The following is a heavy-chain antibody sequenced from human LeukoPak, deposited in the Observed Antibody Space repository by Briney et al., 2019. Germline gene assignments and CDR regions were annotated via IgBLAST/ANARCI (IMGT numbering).Heavy chain of an antibody. D-gene: IGHD3-16*01. CDR3: ARGLGGRIMITFGGGGGAFDY. V-gene: IGHV3-7*01. Sequence: PGGSLRLSCAASGFTFSSYWMSWVRQAPGKGLEWVANIKQDGSEKYYVDSVKGRFTISRDNAKNSLYLQMNSLRAEDTAVYYCARGLGGRIMITFGGGGGAFDYWGQGTLVTVSS. CDR1: GFTFSSYW. CDR2: IKQDGSEK. J-gene: IGHJ4*02.